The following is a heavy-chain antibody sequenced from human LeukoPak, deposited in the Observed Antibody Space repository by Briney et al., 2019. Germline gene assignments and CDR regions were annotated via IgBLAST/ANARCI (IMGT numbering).Heavy chain of an antibody. CDR1: GFTFTHYW. V-gene: IGHV3-74*01. CDR2: IHNDGSST. J-gene: IGHJ6*02. Sequence: GGSLRLSCAASGFTFTHYWMHWVRQAPGKGLEWVSRIHNDGSSTSYADSVKGRFTISRDNAKNTLYLQMNSLRAEDTAVYYCARLGPPGVWGQGTTVTVSS. D-gene: IGHD7-27*01. CDR3: ARLGPPGV.